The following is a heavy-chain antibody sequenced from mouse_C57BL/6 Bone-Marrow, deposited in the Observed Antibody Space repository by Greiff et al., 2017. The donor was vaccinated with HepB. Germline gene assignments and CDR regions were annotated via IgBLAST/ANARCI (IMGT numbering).Heavy chain of an antibody. J-gene: IGHJ4*01. D-gene: IGHD1-1*01. V-gene: IGHV2-5*01. CDR2: IWRGGST. Sequence: LQESGPGLVQPSQSLSITCTVSGFSLTSYGVHWVRQSPGKGLEWLGVIWRGGSTDYNAAFMSRLSITKDNSKSQVFFKMNSLQADDTAIYYCAISFITTVVATDYYAMDYWGQGTSVTVSS. CDR1: GFSLTSYG. CDR3: AISFITTVVATDYYAMDY.